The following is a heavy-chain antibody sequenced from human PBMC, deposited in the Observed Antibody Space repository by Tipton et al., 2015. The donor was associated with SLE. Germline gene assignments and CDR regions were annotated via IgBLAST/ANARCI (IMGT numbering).Heavy chain of an antibody. D-gene: IGHD6-13*01. CDR2: IRNKAHGGTT. Sequence: SLRLSCIASGYSSGDFSMSWVRQAPGKGLEWVGHIRNKAHGGTTQYAASVKGRFTISRDDSQSIAYLQMNSLRSDDTAVYYCTTTPTLVAAGQGDDWGQGTLVTVSS. CDR3: TTTPTLVAAGQGDD. J-gene: IGHJ4*02. V-gene: IGHV3-49*04. CDR1: GYSSGDFS.